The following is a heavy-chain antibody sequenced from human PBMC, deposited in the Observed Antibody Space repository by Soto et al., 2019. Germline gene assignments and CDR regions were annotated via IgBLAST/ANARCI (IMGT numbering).Heavy chain of an antibody. CDR3: ARGWRPAISALSGP. J-gene: IGHJ5*02. CDR2: INHSGST. D-gene: IGHD6-25*01. CDR1: GGSFSGYY. V-gene: IGHV4-34*01. Sequence: SETLSLTCAVYGGSFSGYYWSWIRQPPGKGLEWIGEINHSGSTNYNPSLKSRVTISVGTSKNQFSLKLSSVTAADTAVYYCARGWRPAISALSGPWGQGTLVTVS.